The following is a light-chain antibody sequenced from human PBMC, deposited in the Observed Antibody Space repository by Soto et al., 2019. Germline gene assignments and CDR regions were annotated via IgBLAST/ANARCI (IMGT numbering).Light chain of an antibody. Sequence: EIILRQPPATLSVSPGERATLSCRASLNVNNNVAWYQQKPGQAPRLLIYGASARATGIPARFSGSGSGTEFTLTISSLQSEDFAVYYCQQCNAWPYTFGQGTKLDIK. CDR3: QQCNAWPYT. CDR1: LNVNNN. CDR2: GAS. J-gene: IGKJ2*01. V-gene: IGKV3-15*01.